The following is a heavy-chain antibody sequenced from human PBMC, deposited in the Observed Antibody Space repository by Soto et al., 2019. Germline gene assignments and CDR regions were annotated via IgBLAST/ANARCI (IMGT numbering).Heavy chain of an antibody. CDR2: IYWDDDK. V-gene: IGHV2-5*02. Sequence: QITLKESGPTLVKPTQTLTLTCTFSGFSLSTSGVGVGWIRQPPGKALEWLALIYWDDDKRYSPSLKSRLTITKDTSKNQVVLTMTNMDPVDTATYYCAHIVVPVGGFDWSRAQSYFDYWGQGTLVTVSS. D-gene: IGHD3-9*01. J-gene: IGHJ4*02. CDR3: AHIVVPVGGFDWSRAQSYFDY. CDR1: GFSLSTSGVG.